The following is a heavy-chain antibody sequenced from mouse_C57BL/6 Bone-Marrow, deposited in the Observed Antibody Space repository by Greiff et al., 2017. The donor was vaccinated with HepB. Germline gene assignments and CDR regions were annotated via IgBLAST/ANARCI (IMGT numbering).Heavy chain of an antibody. CDR1: GYSFTSYY. V-gene: IGHV1-66*01. Sequence: QVQLQQSGPELVKPGASVKISCKASGYSFTSYYIHWVKQRPGQGLEWIGWIYPGSGNTKYNEKFKGKATLTADTSSSTAYMQLSSLTSEDSAVYYCARITTVVATRVLDYWGQGTTLTVSS. J-gene: IGHJ2*01. CDR2: IYPGSGNT. CDR3: ARITTVVATRVLDY. D-gene: IGHD1-1*01.